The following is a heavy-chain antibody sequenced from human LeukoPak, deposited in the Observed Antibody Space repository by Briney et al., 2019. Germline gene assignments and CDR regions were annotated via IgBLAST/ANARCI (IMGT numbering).Heavy chain of an antibody. CDR3: ARSHYGDYVGGAFDI. Sequence: GGSLRLSCAVSGFTFSSYWMHWVRQAPGKGLVWVSRINSDGSSTSYADSVKGRFTISRDNAKNTLYLQMNSLRAEDTAVYYCARSHYGDYVGGAFDIWGQGTMVTVSS. CDR2: INSDGSST. D-gene: IGHD4-17*01. V-gene: IGHV3-74*01. J-gene: IGHJ3*02. CDR1: GFTFSSYW.